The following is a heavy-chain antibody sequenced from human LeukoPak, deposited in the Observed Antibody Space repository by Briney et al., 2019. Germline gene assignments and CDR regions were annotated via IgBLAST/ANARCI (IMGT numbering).Heavy chain of an antibody. D-gene: IGHD2-2*01. Sequence: PGGSLRLSCAASGFTFSSHSMNWVRQAPGKGLEWVSSISSSSYYIHYADSVKGRFTISRDDAKNSLYLQMNNLRAEDTAVYYCARAGLYQPLWAFDYWGQGNLVTVSS. J-gene: IGHJ4*02. V-gene: IGHV3-21*01. CDR3: ARAGLYQPLWAFDY. CDR1: GFTFSSHS. CDR2: ISSSSYYI.